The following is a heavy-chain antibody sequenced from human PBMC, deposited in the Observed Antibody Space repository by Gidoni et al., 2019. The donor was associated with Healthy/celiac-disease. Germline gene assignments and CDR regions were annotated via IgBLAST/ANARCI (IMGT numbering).Heavy chain of an antibody. J-gene: IGHJ5*02. CDR2: ISPGDSDT. D-gene: IGHD2-2*01. Sequence: EVQLVQSGAEVKKPGESLKISCQGSGYSVASYCRGWGGQMPWKGLGWMGIISPGDSDTRYSPSFQGQVTISADKSIITAYLQWSSLKASDTAMYYCASLRGGYCSSTSCLPSYNWFDPWGQGTLVTVSS. CDR3: ASLRGGYCSSTSCLPSYNWFDP. CDR1: GYSVASYC. V-gene: IGHV5-51*03.